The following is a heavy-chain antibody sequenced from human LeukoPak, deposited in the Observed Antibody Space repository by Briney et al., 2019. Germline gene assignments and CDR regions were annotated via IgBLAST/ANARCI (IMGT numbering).Heavy chain of an antibody. D-gene: IGHD3-22*01. V-gene: IGHV3-49*04. Sequence: SGGSLRLSCTVSGFTFGDYAMSWVRQAPGKGLEWVGLVRSKAYGGTTEYAASVKGRFTISRDDSKSIAYLQMNSLQTEDTAVYYCSRDLLEYYETHDYWGQGTLVTVSS. J-gene: IGHJ4*02. CDR1: GFTFGDYA. CDR3: SRDLLEYYETHDY. CDR2: VRSKAYGGTT.